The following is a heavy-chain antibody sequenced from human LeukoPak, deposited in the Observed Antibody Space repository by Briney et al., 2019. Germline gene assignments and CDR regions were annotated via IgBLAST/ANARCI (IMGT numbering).Heavy chain of an antibody. Sequence: PSETLSLTCTVSGDSISTSNSYWGWIRQPPGKGLEWIGSIYYSGNTYYNASLKSRVTISVDTSKNQFSLKLTSVTAADTAVYYCARTGSLYDSHGYFSYWGQGTLVTVSS. CDR3: ARTGSLYDSHGYFSY. V-gene: IGHV4-39*01. D-gene: IGHD3-22*01. CDR2: IYYSGNT. CDR1: GDSISTSNSY. J-gene: IGHJ4*02.